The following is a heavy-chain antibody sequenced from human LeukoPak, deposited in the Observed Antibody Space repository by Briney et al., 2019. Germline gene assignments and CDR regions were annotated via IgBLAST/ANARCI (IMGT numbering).Heavy chain of an antibody. D-gene: IGHD3-3*01. J-gene: IGHJ4*02. Sequence: VGSVKVSCKASGYTFTSYAMHWVRQAPGQGREWMGIINPSGGSTSYAQKFQGRVTMTRDTSTSTVYMELGSLRSEDRAVYYCARAPPYDVWSGSHFDYWGQGTLVTVSS. CDR1: GYTFTSYA. CDR3: ARAPPYDVWSGSHFDY. CDR2: INPSGGST. V-gene: IGHV1-46*01.